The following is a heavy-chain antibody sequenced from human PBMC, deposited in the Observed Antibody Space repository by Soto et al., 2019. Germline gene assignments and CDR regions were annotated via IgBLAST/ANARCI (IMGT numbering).Heavy chain of an antibody. CDR2: MNPNSGNT. J-gene: IGHJ4*02. CDR1: GYTFTSYD. V-gene: IGHV1-8*01. CDR3: AKDRPRRTSGYFFDY. D-gene: IGHD1-1*01. Sequence: GASVKVSCKTSGYTFTSYDINWVRQATGQGLEWMGWMNPNSGNTGYAQKFQGRVTMTRNTSISTAYMELSSLRSEDTALYYCAKDRPRRTSGYFFDYWGQGTPVTVSS.